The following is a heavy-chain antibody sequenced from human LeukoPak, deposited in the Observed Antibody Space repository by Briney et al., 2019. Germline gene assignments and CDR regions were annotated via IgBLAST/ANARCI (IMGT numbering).Heavy chain of an antibody. CDR2: IRLDGNNK. J-gene: IGHJ3*02. Sequence: GGSLRLSCAASGFTFNTYGMHWVRQAPGKGLEWVAFIRLDGNNKYYADSVKGRFTISRDNSKNLLFLQMNSLRAEDTAVYYCAKLDDSTSRRPESDAFDIWGQGTMVTVSS. D-gene: IGHD6-6*01. CDR3: AKLDDSTSRRPESDAFDI. V-gene: IGHV3-30*02. CDR1: GFTFNTYG.